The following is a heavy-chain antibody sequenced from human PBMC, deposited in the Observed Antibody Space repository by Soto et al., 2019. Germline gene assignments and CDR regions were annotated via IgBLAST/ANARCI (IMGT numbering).Heavy chain of an antibody. Sequence: EVQLVESGGGLVKPGGSLRLSCAASGFTFSDYDMTWVRQAPGKGLEWVSSITSNSIYKYSADSLKGRFTISRDNAKNKLFLKITSRRAEDRAVYYWGRDLSGGTDSYQGRDVWGQGTTVTAPS. V-gene: IGHV3-21*01. CDR1: GFTFSDYD. D-gene: IGHD3-10*01. CDR2: ITSNSIYK. J-gene: IGHJ6*02. CDR3: GRDLSGGTDSYQGRDV.